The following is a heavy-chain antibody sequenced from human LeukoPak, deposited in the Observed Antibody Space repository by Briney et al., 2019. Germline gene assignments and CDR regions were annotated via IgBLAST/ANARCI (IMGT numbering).Heavy chain of an antibody. CDR3: TRESGAFSPFGF. V-gene: IGHV4-4*02. J-gene: IGHJ4*02. CDR1: GGFILTTNW. Sequence: KTSGTLSLTCAVSGGFILTTNWWSWVRQPPGKGLEWIGEVHLSGASNYNPSLKSRVNMSIDKSKNQLSLELTSVTAADTAIYYCTRESGAFSPFGFWGQGTLVTVSS. D-gene: IGHD1-26*01. CDR2: VHLSGAS.